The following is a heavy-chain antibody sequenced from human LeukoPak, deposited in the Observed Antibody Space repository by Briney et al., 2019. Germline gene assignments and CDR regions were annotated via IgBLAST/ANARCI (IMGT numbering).Heavy chain of an antibody. V-gene: IGHV3-30*02. J-gene: IGHJ4*02. Sequence: PGGSLRLSCAASTFSFSEYPMGWVRQAPGKGLEWVALIVYDGSDKYYADSVRGRFTISRDNSKNTLYLQMNSLTPEDTAVYYCAERDAAGLDYWGQGTLVTVSS. CDR2: IVYDGSDK. CDR3: AERDAAGLDY. CDR1: TFSFSEYP. D-gene: IGHD6-13*01.